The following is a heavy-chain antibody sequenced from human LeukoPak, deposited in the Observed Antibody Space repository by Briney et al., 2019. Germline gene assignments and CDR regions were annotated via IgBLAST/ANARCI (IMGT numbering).Heavy chain of an antibody. D-gene: IGHD2-15*01. CDR3: ARDRPVVVVAADHGIDY. CDR2: IFYSGST. V-gene: IGHV4-39*07. CDR1: GGSISTSNYY. Sequence: KPSETLSLTCTVSGGSISTSNYYWGWIRQPPGKGLEWIGNIFYSGSTYYSPSLKSRVTISVDTSKNQFSLKLSSVTAADTAVYYCARDRPVVVVAADHGIDYWGQGTLVTVSS. J-gene: IGHJ4*02.